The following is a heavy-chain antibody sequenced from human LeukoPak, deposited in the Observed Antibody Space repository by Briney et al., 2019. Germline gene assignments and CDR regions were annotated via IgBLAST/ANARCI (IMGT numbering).Heavy chain of an antibody. CDR1: GFTFSSYS. CDR3: ARDAFYCSSTSCYDH. Sequence: GGSLRLSCAASGFTFSSYSMIWVRQAPGKGLEWISYISTSASAVYYADSVKGRFTISRDNAKTSLYLQMNSLRAEDTAVYYCARDAFYCSSTSCYDHWGQGTLVTVSP. J-gene: IGHJ5*02. CDR2: ISTSASAV. V-gene: IGHV3-48*04. D-gene: IGHD2-2*01.